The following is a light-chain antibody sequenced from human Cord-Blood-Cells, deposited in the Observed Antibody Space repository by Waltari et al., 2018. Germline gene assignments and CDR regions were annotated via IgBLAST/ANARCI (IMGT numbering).Light chain of an antibody. Sequence: QSALTQPPSASGSPGQSVTISCTGTSSDVGGYNYVSWYQQHPGKAPKLMIYEISKRPSGVPDRCCGSKSGNTASRTVSGLQAEDEADYYCSSYAGSNNLVFGTGTKVTVL. J-gene: IGLJ1*01. CDR2: EIS. CDR3: SSYAGSNNLV. CDR1: SSDVGGYNY. V-gene: IGLV2-8*01.